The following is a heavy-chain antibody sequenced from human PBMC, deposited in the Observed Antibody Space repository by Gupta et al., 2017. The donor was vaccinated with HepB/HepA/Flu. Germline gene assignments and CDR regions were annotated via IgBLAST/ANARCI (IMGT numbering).Heavy chain of an antibody. Sequence: EVQLLESGGGLVQPGGSLRLSCAASGFTFSSYAMSWVRQAPGKGLEWVSAISGSGGSTYYADSVKGRFTISRDNSKNTLYLQMNSLRAEDTAVYYCASHPRTYGYKELHYFDYWGQGTLVTVSS. V-gene: IGHV3-23*01. J-gene: IGHJ4*02. CDR3: ASHPRTYGYKELHYFDY. CDR2: ISGSGGST. D-gene: IGHD5-24*01. CDR1: GFTFSSYA.